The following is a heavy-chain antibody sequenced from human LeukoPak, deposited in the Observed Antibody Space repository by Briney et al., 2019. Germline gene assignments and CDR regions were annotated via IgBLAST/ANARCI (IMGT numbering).Heavy chain of an antibody. J-gene: IGHJ5*02. CDR3: ARGGGFWSGSSPNWFDP. V-gene: IGHV3-21*01. CDR1: GFTFSSYS. Sequence: GGSLRLSCAASGFTFSSYSMNWVRQAPGKGLEWVSSISSSSSYIYYADSVKGRFTISRDNAKNSLYLQMNSLRAEDTAVYYCARGGGFWSGSSPNWFDPWGQGTLVTVSS. D-gene: IGHD3-3*01. CDR2: ISSSSSYI.